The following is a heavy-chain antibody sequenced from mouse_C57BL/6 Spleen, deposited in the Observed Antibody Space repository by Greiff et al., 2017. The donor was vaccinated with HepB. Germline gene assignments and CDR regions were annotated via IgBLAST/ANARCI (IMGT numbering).Heavy chain of an antibody. J-gene: IGHJ2*01. CDR1: GYSITSGYY. V-gene: IGHV3-6*01. D-gene: IGHD2-5*01. CDR3: ARVHYSKRVYFDY. Sequence: EVQLQESGPGLVKPSQSLSLTCSVTGYSITSGYYWNWIRQFPGNKLEWMGYISYDGSNNYNPSLKNRISITRDTSKNQFFLKLNSVTTEDTATYYCARVHYSKRVYFDYWGQGTTLTVSS. CDR2: ISYDGSN.